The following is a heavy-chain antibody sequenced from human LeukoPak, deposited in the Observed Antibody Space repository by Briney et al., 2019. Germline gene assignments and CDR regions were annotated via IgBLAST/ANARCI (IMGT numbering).Heavy chain of an antibody. D-gene: IGHD1-26*01. Sequence: GGALRLSCAASAFTLSSNYMSWVRQAPGKWLEWVSVIYSGGITYYAGSVKGRFTISRENSKNTLYLQMHNLRAEATGVYYCASDKVVGALGYWGKGTMVTVSS. CDR2: IYSGGIT. CDR3: ASDKVVGALGY. CDR1: AFTLSSNY. J-gene: IGHJ4*02. V-gene: IGHV3-66*01.